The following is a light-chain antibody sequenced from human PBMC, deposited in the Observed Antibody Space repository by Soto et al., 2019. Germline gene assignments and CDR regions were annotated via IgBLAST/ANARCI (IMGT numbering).Light chain of an antibody. CDR3: LQDYSYPRT. CDR1: QDIRTE. V-gene: IGKV1-6*01. CDR2: ATS. Sequence: AIQMTQSPSSLSASVGGRFTITCRASQDIRTELGWYQQKPGNAPKLLIYATSILQSGVPSRFSGIGSGTDFTLTISSLQPEDFATYYCLQDYSYPRTFGQGTKVEIK. J-gene: IGKJ1*01.